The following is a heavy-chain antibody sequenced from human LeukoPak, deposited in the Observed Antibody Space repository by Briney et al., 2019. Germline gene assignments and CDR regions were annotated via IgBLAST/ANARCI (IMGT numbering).Heavy chain of an antibody. Sequence: ASVKVSCKASGYTFTSYYMHWVRQAPGQGLEWMGIINPSGGSTSYAQKFQGRVTMTRDTSTSTVYMELSSLRSEDTAVYYCARGTYYYDSSGYLLLCYWGQGTLVTVSS. CDR2: INPSGGST. V-gene: IGHV1-46*01. J-gene: IGHJ4*02. CDR1: GYTFTSYY. D-gene: IGHD3-22*01. CDR3: ARGTYYYDSSGYLLLCY.